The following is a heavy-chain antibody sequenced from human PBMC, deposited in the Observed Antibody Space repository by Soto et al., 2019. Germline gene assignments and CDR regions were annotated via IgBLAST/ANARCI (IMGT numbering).Heavy chain of an antibody. V-gene: IGHV3-30*03. CDR2: ISYDARYAQSA. J-gene: IGHJ4*02. D-gene: IGHD6-19*01. Sequence: QVQLVESGGGVVQPGRSLRLSCTASGFTFSSYGMHWVRQAPGKGLEWVAIISYDARYAQSAHYADSVKGRFTISRDNSQNTLYLQMNSLSSEDTAVYYCVRGVGAVAGRGEAYFDYWGQGTLVTVSS. CDR3: VRGVGAVAGRGEAYFDY. CDR1: GFTFSSYG.